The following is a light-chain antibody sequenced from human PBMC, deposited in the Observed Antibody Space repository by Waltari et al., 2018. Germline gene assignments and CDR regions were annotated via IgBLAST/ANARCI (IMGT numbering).Light chain of an antibody. Sequence: SYVLTQPPSVSVAPGQTATITCTGDNMDSRRVHWYQQKPGRAPVLVIYHDTGRPAGIPQRFSGVHSWNTVTLTITRVEAGDEADYFCQVWDTGHDYVVFGGGTKLTVL. J-gene: IGLJ3*02. V-gene: IGLV3-21*02. CDR1: NMDSRR. CDR2: HDT. CDR3: QVWDTGHDYVV.